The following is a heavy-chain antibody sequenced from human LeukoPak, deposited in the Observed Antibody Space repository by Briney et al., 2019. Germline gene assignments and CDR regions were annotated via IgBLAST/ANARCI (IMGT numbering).Heavy chain of an antibody. D-gene: IGHD2-15*01. CDR2: ISSSSSYI. CDR1: GFTFSSYS. CDR3: ARSSRRVVAACDY. J-gene: IGHJ4*02. Sequence: GGSLRLSCAASGFTFSSYSMNWVRQAPGKGLEWVSSISSSSSYIYYADSVKGRFTISGDNAKNSLYLQMNSLRAEDTAVYYCARSSRRVVAACDYWGQGTLVTVSS. V-gene: IGHV3-21*01.